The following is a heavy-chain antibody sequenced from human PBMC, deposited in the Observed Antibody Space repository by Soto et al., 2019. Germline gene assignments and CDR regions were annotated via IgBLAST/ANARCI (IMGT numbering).Heavy chain of an antibody. CDR1: GYTFTSYY. Sequence: ASVKVSCKASGYTFTSYYMHWVRQAPGQGLEWMGIINPSGGSTSYAQKFQGRVTMTRDTSTSTVYMELSSLRSEDTAVYYCARGYCSGGSCYRTEREYYYMDVWGKGTTVTVSS. J-gene: IGHJ6*03. CDR3: ARGYCSGGSCYRTEREYYYMDV. V-gene: IGHV1-46*03. CDR2: INPSGGST. D-gene: IGHD2-15*01.